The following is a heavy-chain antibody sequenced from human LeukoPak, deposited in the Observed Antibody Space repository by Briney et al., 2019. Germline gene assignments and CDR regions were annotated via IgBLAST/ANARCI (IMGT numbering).Heavy chain of an antibody. CDR2: ISAYNGNT. J-gene: IGHJ3*02. Sequence: ASVKVSCKASGYTFTSYGIRWVRQAPGQGLEWMGWISAYNGNTNYAQKLQGRVTMTTDTSTSTAYMELRSLRSDDTAVYYCARDCSSTSCYSFDAFDIWGQGTMVTVSS. D-gene: IGHD2-2*02. CDR3: ARDCSSTSCYSFDAFDI. CDR1: GYTFTSYG. V-gene: IGHV1-18*01.